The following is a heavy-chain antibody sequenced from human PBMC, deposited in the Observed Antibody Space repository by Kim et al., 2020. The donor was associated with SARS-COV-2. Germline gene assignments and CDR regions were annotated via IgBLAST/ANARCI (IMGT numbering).Heavy chain of an antibody. V-gene: IGHV4-59*08. J-gene: IGHJ5*01. CDR2: ISYTGVT. D-gene: IGHD3-16*01. CDR1: GGSIRSHY. Sequence: SETLSLTCTVSGGSIRSHYWSWIRQPPGKGLEWIGFISYTGVTNYTPSLKGRVTISLDTSNNQFSLKFSSVTAADTALYYCARHLHTYGPFYAYVLYAWG. CDR3: ARHLHTYGPFYAYVLYA.